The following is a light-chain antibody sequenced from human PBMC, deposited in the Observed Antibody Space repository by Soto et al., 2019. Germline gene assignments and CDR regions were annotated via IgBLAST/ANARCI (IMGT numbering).Light chain of an antibody. CDR2: EVT. CDR1: STDVGGYNH. V-gene: IGLV2-8*01. Sequence: QSARTKPASLSGFPGQSISISCTGSSTDVGGYNHVAWYQQHPGKAPKLMIYEVTRRPSGVPDRFSGSKSGNTASLNVSGLQAEDEADYYCCSYADNNDYVLGTGTKVTV. CDR3: CSYADNNDYV. J-gene: IGLJ1*01.